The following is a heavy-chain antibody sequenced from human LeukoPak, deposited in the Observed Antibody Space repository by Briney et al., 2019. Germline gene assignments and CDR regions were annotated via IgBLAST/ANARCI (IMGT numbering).Heavy chain of an antibody. D-gene: IGHD3-3*01. CDR1: GFTFSSYA. Sequence: HPGGSLRLSCAASGFTFSSYAMSWVRQAPGKGLEWVSAISGSGGSTYYADSVKGRFTISRDNSKNTLYLQMNSLRAEDTAVYYCAKEAPYYDFWSGYFDIWGQGTMVTVSS. CDR2: ISGSGGST. CDR3: AKEAPYYDFWSGYFDI. V-gene: IGHV3-23*01. J-gene: IGHJ3*02.